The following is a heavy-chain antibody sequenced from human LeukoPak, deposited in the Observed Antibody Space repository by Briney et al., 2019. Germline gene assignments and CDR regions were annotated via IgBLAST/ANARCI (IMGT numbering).Heavy chain of an antibody. D-gene: IGHD6-6*01. CDR2: ISSSSSYI. CDR3: ARAPGWQLVRDADY. CDR1: GFTFSSYS. V-gene: IGHV3-21*01. Sequence: GGSLRLSCAASGFTFSSYSMNWVRQAPGKGLEWVSSISSSSSYIYYADSVKGRFTISRDNAKNSLYLQMNSLRAEDTAVYYCARAPGWQLVRDADYWGQGTLVTVSS. J-gene: IGHJ4*02.